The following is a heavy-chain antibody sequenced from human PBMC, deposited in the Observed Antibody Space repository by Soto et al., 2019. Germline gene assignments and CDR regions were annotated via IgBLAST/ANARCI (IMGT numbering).Heavy chain of an antibody. CDR3: ARPLLYCSSTSCYGLPIGY. V-gene: IGHV3-11*01. CDR2: ISSSGSTI. J-gene: IGHJ4*02. Sequence: GGSLRLSCAASGFTFSDYYMSWIRQAPGKGLEWVSYISSSGSTIYYADSVKGRFTISRDNAKNSLYLQMNSLRAEDTAVYYCARPLLYCSSTSCYGLPIGYWGQGTLVTVSS. D-gene: IGHD2-2*01. CDR1: GFTFSDYY.